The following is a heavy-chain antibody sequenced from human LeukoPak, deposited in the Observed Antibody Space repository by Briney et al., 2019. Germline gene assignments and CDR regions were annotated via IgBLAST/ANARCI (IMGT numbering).Heavy chain of an antibody. CDR2: ISRSGSTI. V-gene: IGHV3-48*03. Sequence: GGSLRLSCAASGFTFSGYEMSWVRQAPGKGLEWVSYISRSGSTIYYADSVKGRFTISRDNAKNSLYLQMNSLRAEDTAVYYCARESSGAGGAFDIWGQGTMVTVSS. D-gene: IGHD3-22*01. CDR3: ARESSGAGGAFDI. J-gene: IGHJ3*02. CDR1: GFTFSGYE.